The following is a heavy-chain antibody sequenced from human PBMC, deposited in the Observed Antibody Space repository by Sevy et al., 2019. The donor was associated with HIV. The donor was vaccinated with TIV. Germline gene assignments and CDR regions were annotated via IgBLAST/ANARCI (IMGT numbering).Heavy chain of an antibody. CDR3: ARWGLLTGTTDDAFDI. CDR1: GFTCSNYS. V-gene: IGHV3-21*01. J-gene: IGHJ3*02. CDR2: ISGRSRHI. Sequence: GGSLRLSCAASGFTCSNYSMNWVRQAPGKGLEWVSSISGRSRHIYYADSVKGRFTISRDNAKNSLYLQMNSLRAEDTAVYYCARWGLLTGTTDDAFDIWGQGTMVTVSS. D-gene: IGHD1-7*01.